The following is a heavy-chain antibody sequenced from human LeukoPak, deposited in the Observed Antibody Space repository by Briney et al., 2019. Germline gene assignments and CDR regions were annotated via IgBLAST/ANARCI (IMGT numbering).Heavy chain of an antibody. Sequence: SETLSLTCTVSGGSISRYYWSWIRQPPGKGLEWIGSIYYSGSTNYNPSLKSRVTISVDTSKNQFSLKLSSVTAADTAVYYCARGGTENDAFDIWGQGTMVTVSS. V-gene: IGHV4-59*01. CDR3: ARGGTENDAFDI. CDR1: GGSISRYY. D-gene: IGHD1-26*01. CDR2: IYYSGST. J-gene: IGHJ3*02.